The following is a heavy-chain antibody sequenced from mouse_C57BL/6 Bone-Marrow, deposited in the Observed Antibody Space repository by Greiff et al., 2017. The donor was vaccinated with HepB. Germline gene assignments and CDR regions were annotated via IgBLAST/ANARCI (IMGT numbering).Heavy chain of an antibody. CDR3: ARDDSSGYGY. Sequence: EVQLVESGGGLVKPGGSLKLSCAASGFTFSSYAMSWVRQTPEKRLEWVATISDGGSYTYYPDNVKGRFTISRDNAKNNLYLQMSHLKSEDTAMYYCARDDSSGYGYWGQGTTLTVSS. CDR1: GFTFSSYA. CDR2: ISDGGSYT. J-gene: IGHJ2*01. D-gene: IGHD3-2*02. V-gene: IGHV5-4*01.